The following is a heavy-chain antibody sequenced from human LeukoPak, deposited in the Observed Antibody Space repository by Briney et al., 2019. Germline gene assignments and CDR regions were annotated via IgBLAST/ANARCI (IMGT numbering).Heavy chain of an antibody. D-gene: IGHD2-2*01. CDR3: ARGAYCSSTNCYGFDY. CDR2: IYYTGST. J-gene: IGHJ4*02. CDR1: GGSVSDYY. Sequence: SETLSLTCTVSGGSVSDYYWSWIRQSPGKGLEWIGYIYYTGSTSYNPSLRSRVTMSADTSKNQFSLKLSSVTAADTAVYYCARGAYCSSTNCYGFDYWGQGTQVTASS. V-gene: IGHV4-59*02.